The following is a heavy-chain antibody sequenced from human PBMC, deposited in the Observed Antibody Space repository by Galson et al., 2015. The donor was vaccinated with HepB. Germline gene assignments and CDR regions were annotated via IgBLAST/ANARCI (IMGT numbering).Heavy chain of an antibody. CDR2: IYYSGST. CDR1: GGSISSGGYY. D-gene: IGHD3-10*01. CDR3: ARDLGYYYGSGDPRPQPYNWFDP. V-gene: IGHV4-31*03. Sequence: TLSLTCTVSGGSISSGGYYWSWIRQHPGKGLEWIGYIYYSGSTYYNPSLKSRVTISVDTSKNQFSLKLSSVTAADTAVYYCARDLGYYYGSGDPRPQPYNWFDPWGQGTLVTVSS. J-gene: IGHJ5*02.